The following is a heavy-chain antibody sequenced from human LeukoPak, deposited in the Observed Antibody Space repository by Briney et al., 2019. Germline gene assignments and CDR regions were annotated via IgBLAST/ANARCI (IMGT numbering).Heavy chain of an antibody. D-gene: IGHD6-13*01. CDR3: ARDTLGSSSWYVGGFDP. CDR1: GGTFSSYA. J-gene: IGHJ5*02. Sequence: SSVKVSCKASGGTFSSYAISWVRQAPGQGLEWMGRIIPIFVTANYAQKFQGRVTITTDESTSTADMELSSLRSEDTAVYYCARDTLGSSSWYVGGFDPWGQGTLVTVSS. V-gene: IGHV1-69*05. CDR2: IIPIFVTA.